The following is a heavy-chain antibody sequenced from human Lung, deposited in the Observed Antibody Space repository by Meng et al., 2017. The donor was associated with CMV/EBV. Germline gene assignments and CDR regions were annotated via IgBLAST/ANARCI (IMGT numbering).Heavy chain of an antibody. D-gene: IGHD2-15*01. V-gene: IGHV4-59*01. J-gene: IGHJ5*01. CDR3: ARSGPCNGGICYSGKFDS. CDR2: FYYGGST. CDR1: RASISTYY. Sequence: GSLRLXXTVSRASISTYYWSWIRQPPGKGLEWIGYFYYGGSTNYNPSLKSRVTILVDASKNQFSLKLSSVTAADTAIYYCARSGPCNGGICYSGKFDSWGQGTLVTVSS.